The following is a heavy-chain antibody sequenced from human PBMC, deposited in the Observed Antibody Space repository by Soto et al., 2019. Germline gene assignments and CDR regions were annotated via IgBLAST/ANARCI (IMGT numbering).Heavy chain of an antibody. Sequence: QVPLVQSGAEVKKPGASVKVSCKASGYTFTSYGISWVRQAPGQGLEWMGWISAYNGNTNYAQKLQGRVTMTTDTSTSTAYMELRSLRSDDTAVYYCATRTDYYDSSGYYSDYWGQGTLVTVSS. CDR3: ATRTDYYDSSGYYSDY. J-gene: IGHJ4*02. CDR2: ISAYNGNT. CDR1: GYTFTSYG. D-gene: IGHD3-22*01. V-gene: IGHV1-18*01.